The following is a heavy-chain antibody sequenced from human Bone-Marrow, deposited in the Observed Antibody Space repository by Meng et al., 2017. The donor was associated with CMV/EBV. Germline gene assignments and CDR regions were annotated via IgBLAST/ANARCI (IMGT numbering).Heavy chain of an antibody. J-gene: IGHJ3*02. D-gene: IGHD2-15*01. CDR2: IYPGDSET. CDR1: GYSFATYW. Sequence: GESLKISCQGSGYSFATYWIAWVRQMPGKGLEWMGIIYPGDSETRYSPSFQGQATISADKSISTAYLQWSSLKASDTAMYYCATPRNAGRLGAFDIWGQGTMVTVS. CDR3: ATPRNAGRLGAFDI. V-gene: IGHV5-51*01.